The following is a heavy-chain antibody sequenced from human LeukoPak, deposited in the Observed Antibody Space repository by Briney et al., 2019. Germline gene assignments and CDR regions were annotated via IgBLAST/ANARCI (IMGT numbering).Heavy chain of an antibody. Sequence: SETLSLTCAVSGGSISSNNWWGWVRQPPGKGLEWIGEIYHSGSPNYNPSLKSRVTISVDTSKNQFSLKLSSVTAADTAVYYCTRGAGNFDYWGQGTLVTVSS. CDR2: IYHSGSP. J-gene: IGHJ4*02. CDR3: TRGAGNFDY. V-gene: IGHV4-4*02. CDR1: GGSISSNNW.